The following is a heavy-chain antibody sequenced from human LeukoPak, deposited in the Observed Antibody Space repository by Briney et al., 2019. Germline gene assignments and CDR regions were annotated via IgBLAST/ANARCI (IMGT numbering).Heavy chain of an antibody. V-gene: IGHV1-8*01. Sequence: ASVKVSCKASGYTFTSYDINWVRQATGQGLEWMGWMNPNSGNTGYAQKFQGRVTMTRNTSISTAYMELSSLRSEDTAVYYCAGGYSSSWYYYYYGMDVWGQGTTVTVSS. CDR2: MNPNSGNT. CDR1: GYTFTSYD. J-gene: IGHJ6*02. D-gene: IGHD6-13*01. CDR3: AGGYSSSWYYYYYGMDV.